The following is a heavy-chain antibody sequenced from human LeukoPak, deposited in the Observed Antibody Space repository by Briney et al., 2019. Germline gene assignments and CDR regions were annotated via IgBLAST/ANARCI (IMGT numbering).Heavy chain of an antibody. V-gene: IGHV1-2*02. CDR1: GYTFTGYY. J-gene: IGHJ5*02. CDR3: ARGPRDWFDP. Sequence: ASVKVSCKTSGYTFTGYYMHWVRQAPGQGLEWMGWINPDSGGTNYAQKFQGRVTMTRDTSISTVYMVLSRLRSDDTAVYYCARGPRDWFDPWGQGTLVTVSS. CDR2: INPDSGGT.